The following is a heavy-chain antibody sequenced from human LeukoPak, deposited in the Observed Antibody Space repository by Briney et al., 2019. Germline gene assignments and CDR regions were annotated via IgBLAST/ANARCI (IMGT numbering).Heavy chain of an antibody. J-gene: IGHJ6*02. CDR3: ATSWGPDTSAFRWGRDGMDV. D-gene: IGHD3-16*01. Sequence: TGGSLRLSCAVSGLTFNNYAMSWVRQAPGKGLEWVSAISKSGDHTYYAASAKGRFTIYRDNSKNTQYLQMNSLRAEDTAVYYCATSWGPDTSAFRWGRDGMDVWGQGTTVTVSS. CDR1: GLTFNNYA. V-gene: IGHV3-23*01. CDR2: ISKSGDHT.